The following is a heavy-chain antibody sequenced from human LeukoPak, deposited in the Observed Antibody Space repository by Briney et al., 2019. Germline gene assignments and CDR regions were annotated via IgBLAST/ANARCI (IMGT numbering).Heavy chain of an antibody. CDR3: AKTPSGSYYGFDRY. V-gene: IGHV3-20*04. CDR2: INWNGGST. CDR1: GFTFDDYG. D-gene: IGHD1-26*01. J-gene: IGHJ4*02. Sequence: TGGSLRLSCAASGFTFDDYGMSWVRQAPGKGLEWVSGINWNGGSTGYADSVKGRFTISRDNAKNSLYLQMNSLRAEDTAVYYCAKTPSGSYYGFDRYWGQGTLVTVSS.